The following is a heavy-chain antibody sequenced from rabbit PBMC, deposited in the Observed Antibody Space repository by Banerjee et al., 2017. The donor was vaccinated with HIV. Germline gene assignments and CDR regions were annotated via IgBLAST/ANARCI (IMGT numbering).Heavy chain of an antibody. CDR3: ARYVGGVLGVGFGL. D-gene: IGHD4-1*01. V-gene: IGHV1S40*01. Sequence: QSLEESGGDLVKPGASLTLTCTASGIDFSSYYYMCWVRQAPGKGLEWIGCIYTGSGSTFYAIWAKGRFTISKTSSTTVTLQMTSLTAADTATYFCARYVGGVLGVGFGLWGPGTLVTVS. J-gene: IGHJ6*01. CDR2: IYTGSGST. CDR1: GIDFSSYYY.